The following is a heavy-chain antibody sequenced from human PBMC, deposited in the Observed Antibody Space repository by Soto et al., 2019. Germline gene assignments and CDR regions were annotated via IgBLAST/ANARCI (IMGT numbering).Heavy chain of an antibody. J-gene: IGHJ6*02. D-gene: IGHD3-3*01. Sequence: ASVKVSCKASGYTFTSYGISWVRQAPGQGLEWMGWISAYNGNTNYAQKLQGRVTMTTDTSTSTAYMELRSLRSDDTAVYYCAGVLRHYDFWRYGMDVWGQGTTVTVSS. CDR2: ISAYNGNT. V-gene: IGHV1-18*01. CDR3: AGVLRHYDFWRYGMDV. CDR1: GYTFTSYG.